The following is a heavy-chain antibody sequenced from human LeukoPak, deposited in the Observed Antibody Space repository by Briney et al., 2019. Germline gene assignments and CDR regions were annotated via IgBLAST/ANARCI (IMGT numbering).Heavy chain of an antibody. Sequence: GGSLRLSCAASGFTFSTYAMSWVRQAPGKGLEWVSTISGSGSNTYFVDSVKGRFTISRDNSKNTLYLQMNSLRAEDTAVYYCAKRSYGYCEYWGQGTLVTVSS. V-gene: IGHV3-23*01. CDR3: AKRSYGYCEY. D-gene: IGHD5-18*01. J-gene: IGHJ4*02. CDR2: ISGSGSNT. CDR1: GFTFSTYA.